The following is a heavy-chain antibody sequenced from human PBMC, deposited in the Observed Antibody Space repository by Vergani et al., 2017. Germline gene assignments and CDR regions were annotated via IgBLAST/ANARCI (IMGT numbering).Heavy chain of an antibody. D-gene: IGHD2-21*01. CDR3: AREGGDGVTCLD. J-gene: IGHJ4*02. V-gene: IGHV4-39*07. Sequence: QLQLQESGPGLVKPSETLSLTCTVSGGSISSSSYYWGWIRQPPGKGLEWIGSIYYSGRTYYNPSLKSRVTISVDTSKNQFSLKLSSVTAADTAVYYCAREGGDGVTCLDWGQGTLVTVSS. CDR1: GGSISSSSYY. CDR2: IYYSGRT.